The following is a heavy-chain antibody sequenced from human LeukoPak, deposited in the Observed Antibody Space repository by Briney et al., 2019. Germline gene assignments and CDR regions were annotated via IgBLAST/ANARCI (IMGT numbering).Heavy chain of an antibody. D-gene: IGHD3-16*01. V-gene: IGHV3-23*01. CDR3: AKDYRMITFGGVIDY. CDR1: GFTFSSYA. J-gene: IGHJ4*02. CDR2: ISGSGGST. Sequence: AGGSLRLSCAASGFTFSSYAMSWVRQAPGKGLEWVSDISGSGGSTYYADSVKGRFTISRDNSKNTLYLQMNSLRAEDTAVYYCAKDYRMITFGGVIDYWGQGTLVTVSS.